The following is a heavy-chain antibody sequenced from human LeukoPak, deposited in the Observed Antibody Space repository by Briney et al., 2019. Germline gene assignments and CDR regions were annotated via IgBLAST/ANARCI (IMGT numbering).Heavy chain of an antibody. D-gene: IGHD1-26*01. CDR3: AGDTVGSLDY. CDR1: GFTFRISW. V-gene: IGHV3-7*01. Sequence: PGGSLRLSCAASGFTFRISWMACVPQAPGKGLEWVVNVMIDGGTKHYAVSVRGTFTIARDKPENSLYLHRKRLRADDTAVYYCAGDTVGSLDYWGQGILFTVAS. J-gene: IGHJ4*02. CDR2: VMIDGGTK.